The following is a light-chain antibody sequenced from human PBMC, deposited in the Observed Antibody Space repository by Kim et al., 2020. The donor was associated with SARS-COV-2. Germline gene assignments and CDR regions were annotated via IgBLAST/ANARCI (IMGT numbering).Light chain of an antibody. J-gene: IGLJ1*01. V-gene: IGLV2-14*04. CDR1: SSDVGGYDY. CDR3: SSYTSSSTLV. Sequence: GQSITISCSGTSSDVGGYDYVSWSQQHPGKAPNLMFYGVSKRPSGVSNRFSGSKAGNTASLTISGLQAEDEADYYCSSYTSSSTLVFGTGTKVTVL. CDR2: GVS.